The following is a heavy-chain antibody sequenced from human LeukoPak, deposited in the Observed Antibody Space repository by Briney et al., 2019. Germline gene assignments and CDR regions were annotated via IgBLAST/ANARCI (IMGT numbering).Heavy chain of an antibody. CDR3: ARGEGTVTTGWFDP. CDR1: GFTFSSYS. V-gene: IGHV3-21*01. CDR2: ISSSSSYI. J-gene: IGHJ5*02. D-gene: IGHD4-17*01. Sequence: GGSLRLSCAASGFTFSSYSMNWVRQAPGKGLEWVSSISSSSSYIYYADSVKGRFTISRDNAKNSLYLQMNSLRAEDTAVYYCARGEGTVTTGWFDPWGQGTLVTVSS.